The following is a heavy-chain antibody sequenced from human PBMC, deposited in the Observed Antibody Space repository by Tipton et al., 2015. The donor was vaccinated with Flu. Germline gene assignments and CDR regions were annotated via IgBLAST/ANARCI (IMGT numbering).Heavy chain of an antibody. J-gene: IGHJ4*02. CDR3: ARPGGGYSYGYIY. V-gene: IGHV1-46*01. Sequence: QMQLVQSGAEGKKPGASVKVSCKASGYTFTSYYMHWVRQAPGQGLEWMGIINPSGGSTSYAQKFQGRVTMTRDTSTSTVYMELGSVRSEAKAVYYCARPGGGYSYGYIYWGQGALVTVAS. D-gene: IGHD5-18*01. CDR2: INPSGGST. CDR1: GYTFTSYY.